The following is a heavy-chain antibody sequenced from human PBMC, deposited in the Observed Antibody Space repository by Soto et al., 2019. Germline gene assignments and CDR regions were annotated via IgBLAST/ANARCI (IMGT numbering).Heavy chain of an antibody. Sequence: SETLSLTCAVSGGSISSGGYSWSWIRQPPGKGLERIGYIYHSGSTYYNPSLKSRVTISVDRSKNQFSLKLSSVTAADTAVYYCAREVSTMGNNWFDPWGQGTLVTVSS. V-gene: IGHV4-30-2*01. J-gene: IGHJ5*02. CDR1: GGSISSGGYS. D-gene: IGHD1-26*01. CDR3: AREVSTMGNNWFDP. CDR2: IYHSGST.